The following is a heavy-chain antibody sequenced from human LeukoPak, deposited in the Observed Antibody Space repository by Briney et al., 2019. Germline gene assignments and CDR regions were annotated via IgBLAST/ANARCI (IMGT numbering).Heavy chain of an antibody. CDR2: INSDGSMT. CDR3: AKFSDSSGYYDEYFDY. D-gene: IGHD3-22*01. J-gene: IGHJ4*02. V-gene: IGHV3-74*01. CDR1: GFTFSSYW. Sequence: GGSLRLSCAASGFTFSSYWMHWVRQAPGKGLAWVSRINSDGSMTNYADSVEGRFTISRDNSKNTLYLQMNSLRAEDTAVYYCAKFSDSSGYYDEYFDYWGQGTLVTVSS.